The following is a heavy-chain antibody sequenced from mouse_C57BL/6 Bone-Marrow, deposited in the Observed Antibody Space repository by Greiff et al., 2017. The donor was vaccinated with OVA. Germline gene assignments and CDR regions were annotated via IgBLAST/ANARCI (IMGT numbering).Heavy chain of an antibody. D-gene: IGHD4-1*02. CDR2: FYPGSGSI. V-gene: IGHV1-62-2*01. Sequence: VQVVESGAELVKPGASVKLSCKASGYTFTEYTIHWVKQRSGQGLEWIGWFYPGSGSIKYNEKFKDKATLTADKSSSTVYIELSRLTSEDSAVYFCARHEDQLGRDYFDYWGQGTTLTVSS. CDR3: ARHEDQLGRDYFDY. CDR1: GYTFTEYT. J-gene: IGHJ2*01.